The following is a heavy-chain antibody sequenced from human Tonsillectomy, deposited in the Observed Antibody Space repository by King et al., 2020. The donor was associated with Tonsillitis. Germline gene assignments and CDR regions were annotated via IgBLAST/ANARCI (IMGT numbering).Heavy chain of an antibody. CDR2: IDPSDSYT. J-gene: IGHJ3*02. CDR3: ARHNYYGSGRIDAFDI. D-gene: IGHD3-10*01. Sequence: QLVQSGAEVKKPGESLRISCKGSGYSFTSYWISWVRQMPGKGLEWMGRIDPSDSYTNYSPSFQGHVTISADKSISTAYLQWSSLKASDTAMYYCARHNYYGSGRIDAFDIWGQGTMVTVSS. V-gene: IGHV5-10-1*01. CDR1: GYSFTSYW.